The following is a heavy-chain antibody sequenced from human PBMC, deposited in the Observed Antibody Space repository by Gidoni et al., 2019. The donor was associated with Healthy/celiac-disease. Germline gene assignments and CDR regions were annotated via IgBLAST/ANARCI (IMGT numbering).Heavy chain of an antibody. D-gene: IGHD3-3*01. Sequence: EVQLLESGGGLVQPGGSVRLSCAASGVTFSSDAMSWVRQAPGKALEWVSAISGSGGSTYYADTVKGLFTISSDKYKNTLYVQMNSLRAEDMAVYYCAKSARAEWLLPLVYWGQGTLVTVSS. CDR3: AKSARAEWLLPLVY. CDR2: ISGSGGST. V-gene: IGHV3-23*01. J-gene: IGHJ4*02. CDR1: GVTFSSDA.